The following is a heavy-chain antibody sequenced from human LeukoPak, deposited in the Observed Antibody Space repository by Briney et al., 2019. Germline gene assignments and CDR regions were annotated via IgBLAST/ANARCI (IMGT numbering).Heavy chain of an antibody. J-gene: IGHJ4*02. Sequence: QSGGSLRLSCVASGFTLSSHLMGWVRQVPGKGLEWVANIKEDGSEKYYVDSVKGRFTISRDNAKNSLSLQMNSLRVEDTAVYYCARAYYYDGSGYWGQGTLVTVSS. CDR3: ARAYYYDGSGY. CDR2: IKEDGSEK. CDR1: GFTLSSHL. V-gene: IGHV3-7*03. D-gene: IGHD3-22*01.